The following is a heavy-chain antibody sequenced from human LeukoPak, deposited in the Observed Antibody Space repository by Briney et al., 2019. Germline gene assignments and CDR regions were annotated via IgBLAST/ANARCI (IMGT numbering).Heavy chain of an antibody. D-gene: IGHD6-19*01. V-gene: IGHV4-4*07. Sequence: SETLSLTCTVPGGSISSYYWSWIRQPAGKGLEWIGRIYTSGSTNYNPSLNSRITISVDTSKNQFSLNLNSVTAADTAVYYCARWGAGSRHFDLWGRGTLVTVSS. CDR2: IYTSGST. J-gene: IGHJ2*01. CDR1: GGSISSYY. CDR3: ARWGAGSRHFDL.